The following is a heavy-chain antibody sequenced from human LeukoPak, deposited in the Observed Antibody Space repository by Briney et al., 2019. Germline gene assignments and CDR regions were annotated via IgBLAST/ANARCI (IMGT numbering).Heavy chain of an antibody. D-gene: IGHD6-13*01. V-gene: IGHV3-7*01. Sequence: PGGSLRLSCAVSGFTFTDYWMNWVRQAPGKGLEWVASIRQDGSEKTYVDSVKGRFTISRDNTKNSLSLQVNSLRVEDTAVYYCARDGTAAGLYFDVWGQGTLVTVSS. CDR3: ARDGTAAGLYFDV. CDR2: IRQDGSEK. CDR1: GFTFTDYW. J-gene: IGHJ4*01.